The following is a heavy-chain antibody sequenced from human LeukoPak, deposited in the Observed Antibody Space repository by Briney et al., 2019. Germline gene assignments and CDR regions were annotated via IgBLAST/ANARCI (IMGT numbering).Heavy chain of an antibody. V-gene: IGHV3-7*02. D-gene: IGHD1-26*01. CDR3: ARGYSRSYYDY. CDR1: GFTFSRYW. CDR2: IKQDGTMR. J-gene: IGHJ4*02. Sequence: GGSLRLSCAASGFTFSRYWMTWVRQAPGKGLEWVASIKQDGTMRHYVDSVKGRFTISRDNGENSLDLQMNSLRDEDTAIYYCARGYSRSYYDYWGQGTLVTVSS.